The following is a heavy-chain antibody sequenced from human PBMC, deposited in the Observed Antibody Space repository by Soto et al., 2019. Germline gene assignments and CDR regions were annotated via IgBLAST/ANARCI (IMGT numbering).Heavy chain of an antibody. V-gene: IGHV4-4*02. CDR2: IYHSGST. Sequence: QVQLQESGPGLVKPSGTLSLTCAVSSGSISSSNWWSWVRQPPGKGLEWIGEIYHSGSTNYNPSLKSRVTISVDKSKNQFALKLSSVTAADTAVYYCARDKDQIAAAGYFDYWGQGTLVTVSS. D-gene: IGHD6-13*01. J-gene: IGHJ4*02. CDR3: ARDKDQIAAAGYFDY. CDR1: SGSISSSNW.